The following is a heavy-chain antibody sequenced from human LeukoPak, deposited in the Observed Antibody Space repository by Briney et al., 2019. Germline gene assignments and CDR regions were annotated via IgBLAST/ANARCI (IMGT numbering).Heavy chain of an antibody. J-gene: IGHJ6*02. D-gene: IGHD2-21*01. V-gene: IGHV3-23*01. Sequence: PGASLRLSCVASGFTFSSYAMSWVRQAPGKGLEWVSTISGSGGSTYSADSVKGRFTISRDNSKNTLYLQMNSLRAEDTAVYYCAKNLVPPFPYYGMDVWGQGTTVTVSS. CDR2: ISGSGGST. CDR1: GFTFSSYA. CDR3: AKNLVPPFPYYGMDV.